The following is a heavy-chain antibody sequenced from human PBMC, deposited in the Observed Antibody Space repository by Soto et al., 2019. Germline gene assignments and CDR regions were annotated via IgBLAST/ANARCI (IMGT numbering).Heavy chain of an antibody. CDR2: INAGNGNT. V-gene: IGHV1-3*01. Sequence: ASVKVSCKASGYTFTSYAMHWVRQAPGQRLEWMGWINAGNGNTKYSQKFQGRVTITRNTSASTAYMELSSLRSEDTAVYYCARESDIAAAYWYFDLWGRGTLVTVSS. J-gene: IGHJ2*01. CDR1: GYTFTSYA. D-gene: IGHD6-13*01. CDR3: ARESDIAAAYWYFDL.